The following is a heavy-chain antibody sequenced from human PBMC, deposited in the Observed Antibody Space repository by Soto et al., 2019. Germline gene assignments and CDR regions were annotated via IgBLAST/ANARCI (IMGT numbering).Heavy chain of an antibody. Sequence: ASVKVSCKASGYTFTGYYMQWVRQTPGLGLEWMGWINPNSGGTNYAQKFQGWVTMTRDTSITAAYMELSRLRSDDSAVYYCARAYSSSLFYYFADWGQGTLVTVSS. CDR3: ARAYSSSLFYYFAD. J-gene: IGHJ4*02. D-gene: IGHD6-6*01. V-gene: IGHV1-2*04. CDR1: GYTFTGYY. CDR2: INPNSGGT.